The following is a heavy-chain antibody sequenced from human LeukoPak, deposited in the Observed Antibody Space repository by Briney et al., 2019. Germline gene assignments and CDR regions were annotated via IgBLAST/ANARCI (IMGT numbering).Heavy chain of an antibody. J-gene: IGHJ4*02. CDR2: IKRDGGEE. CDR1: GFTFSNYW. CDR3: ARPGDGYNWGRLDY. D-gene: IGHD5-24*01. Sequence: GGSLRLSCAASGFTFSNYWMSWVRQAPGKGLEWVANIKRDGGEEYYVESVKGRFTISRDNAKNSLYLQMSSLRAEDTAVYFCARPGDGYNWGRLDYWGQGTLVTVSS. V-gene: IGHV3-7*04.